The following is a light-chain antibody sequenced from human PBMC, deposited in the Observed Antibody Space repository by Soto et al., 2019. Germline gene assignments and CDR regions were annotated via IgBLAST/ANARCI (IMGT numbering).Light chain of an antibody. Sequence: EIVLTQSPATLSLSPGERATLSCRASQSVGTYLAWYQQKAGQAPRLLIYDASNRATGIPARFSGSGSGTDFTLTISSLEPEDFAAYYCQQRSNWPLTFGGGTKVEIK. CDR1: QSVGTY. CDR2: DAS. V-gene: IGKV3-11*01. CDR3: QQRSNWPLT. J-gene: IGKJ4*01.